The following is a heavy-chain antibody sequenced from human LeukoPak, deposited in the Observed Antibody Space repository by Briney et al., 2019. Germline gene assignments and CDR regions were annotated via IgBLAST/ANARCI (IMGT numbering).Heavy chain of an antibody. D-gene: IGHD3-10*01. CDR1: GGSISSGGYY. CDR3: ARTGSGSYDLFDY. J-gene: IGHJ4*02. Sequence: PSQTLSLTCTVSGGSISSGGYYWSWIRQHPGKGLEWIGYIYYSGSTYYNPSLKSRVTISVDTSKNQFSLKLSSVTAADTAVYYCARTGSGSYDLFDYWGQGTLVTVSS. V-gene: IGHV4-31*03. CDR2: IYYSGST.